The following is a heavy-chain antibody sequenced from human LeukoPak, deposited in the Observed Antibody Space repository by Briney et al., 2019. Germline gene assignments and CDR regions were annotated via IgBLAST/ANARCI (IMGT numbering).Heavy chain of an antibody. CDR2: IYYSGNT. J-gene: IGHJ4*02. CDR1: GGSISSTNYY. D-gene: IGHD2-15*01. V-gene: IGHV4-39*01. Sequence: SETLSLTCTVSGGSISSTNYYWGWIRQPPGKGLEWIGSIYYSGNTYYNPSLKSRVTISVDTSKNQFSLKLSSVTAADTAVYYCAKATKNRYCSGGSCYLDYWGQGTLVTVSS. CDR3: AKATKNRYCSGGSCYLDY.